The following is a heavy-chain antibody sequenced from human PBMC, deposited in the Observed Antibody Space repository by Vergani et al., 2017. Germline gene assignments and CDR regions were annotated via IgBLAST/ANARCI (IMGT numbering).Heavy chain of an antibody. V-gene: IGHV3-30*04. J-gene: IGHJ4*02. Sequence: HVQLVESGGGVVQPGRSLRLSCAASGFTFSSYAMHWVRQAPGKGLEWVAVISYDGSNKYYADSVKGRFTISRDNSKNTLYLQMNSLRAEDTAVYYCARGYSGYSRDHGIDDYWGQGTLVTVSS. CDR1: GFTFSSYA. D-gene: IGHD5-12*01. CDR2: ISYDGSNK. CDR3: ARGYSGYSRDHGIDDY.